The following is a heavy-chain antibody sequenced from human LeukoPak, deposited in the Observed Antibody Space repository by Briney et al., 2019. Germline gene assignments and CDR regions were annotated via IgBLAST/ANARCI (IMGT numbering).Heavy chain of an antibody. CDR3: ASGSSPGYSSPYYYMDV. D-gene: IGHD6-19*01. Sequence: PVASVKVSCKVSGYTVTEISMHWVRQSPGKGLEWMGSFDPEDGETIYAQKFQGRVTMTTDTSTSTAYMELRSLRSDDTAVYYCASGSSPGYSSPYYYMDVWGKGTTVTISS. CDR1: GYTVTEIS. CDR2: FDPEDGET. J-gene: IGHJ6*03. V-gene: IGHV1-24*01.